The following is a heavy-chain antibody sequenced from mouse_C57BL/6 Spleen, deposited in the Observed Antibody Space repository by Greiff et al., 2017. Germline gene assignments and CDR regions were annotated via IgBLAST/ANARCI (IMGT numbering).Heavy chain of an antibody. J-gene: IGHJ4*01. Sequence: VQLQQSGAELARPGASVKLSCKASGYTFTSYGISWVKQRTGQGLEWIGEIYPRSGNTYYNEKFKGKATLTADKSSSTAYMELLSLTSEDSAVYFCARGDLGGMDYWGQGTSGTVSS. V-gene: IGHV1-81*01. CDR1: GYTFTSYG. CDR2: IYPRSGNT. CDR3: ARGDLGGMDY.